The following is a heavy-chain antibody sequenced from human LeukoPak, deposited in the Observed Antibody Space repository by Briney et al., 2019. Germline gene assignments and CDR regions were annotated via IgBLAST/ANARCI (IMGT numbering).Heavy chain of an antibody. D-gene: IGHD1-26*01. CDR1: GLSFSDHW. Sequence: GGSLRLSCAASGLSFSDHWMTWVRHPPGKGLEWVATIKQDGSVKYYLDSVKGRFTISRDNAKNSLYLQMNNLRAEDMALYYCAKDVGATTRGSSYFDYWGQGTLVTVSS. J-gene: IGHJ4*02. V-gene: IGHV3-7*03. CDR3: AKDVGATTRGSSYFDY. CDR2: IKQDGSVK.